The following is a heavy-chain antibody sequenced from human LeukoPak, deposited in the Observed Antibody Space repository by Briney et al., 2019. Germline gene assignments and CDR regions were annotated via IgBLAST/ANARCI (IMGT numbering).Heavy chain of an antibody. J-gene: IGHJ4*02. V-gene: IGHV3-23*01. Sequence: PGGSLRLSCAASGFTFSSYAMSWVRQAPGKGLEWVSAISGSGGSTYYADSVKGRLTISRDNSKNTLYLQMNSLRAEDTAVYYCAKDLGWLVQYYFDYWGQGTLVTVSS. CDR3: AKDLGWLVQYYFDY. D-gene: IGHD6-19*01. CDR2: ISGSGGST. CDR1: GFTFSSYA.